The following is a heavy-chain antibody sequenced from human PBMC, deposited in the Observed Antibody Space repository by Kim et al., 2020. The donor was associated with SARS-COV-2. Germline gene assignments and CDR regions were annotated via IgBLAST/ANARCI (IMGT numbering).Heavy chain of an antibody. J-gene: IGHJ6*02. Sequence: SETLSLTCTVSGGSISSYYWSWIRQPPGKGLEWIGYIYYSGSTNYNPSLKSRVTISVDTSKNQFSLKLSSVTAADTAVYYCARGQEQLAAAGNEARGAHLNYDYYYGMDVWGQGTTVTVSS. V-gene: IGHV4-59*01. D-gene: IGHD6-13*01. CDR2: IYYSGST. CDR3: ARGQEQLAAAGNEARGAHLNYDYYYGMDV. CDR1: GGSISSYY.